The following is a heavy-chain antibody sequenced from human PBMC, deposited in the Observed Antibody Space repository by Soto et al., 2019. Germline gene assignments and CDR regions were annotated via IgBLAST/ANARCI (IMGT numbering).Heavy chain of an antibody. V-gene: IGHV1-69*01. CDR3: AGVFRRKVPAAIQAYSYGMDV. CDR1: GGTFSSYA. CDR2: IIPIFGTA. J-gene: IGHJ6*02. D-gene: IGHD2-2*02. Sequence: QVQLVQSGAEVKKPGSSVKVSCKASGGTFSSYAISWVRQAPGQGLEWMGGIIPIFGTANYAQKFQGRATITADESTSTAYMELSSLRSEDTAVYYCAGVFRRKVPAAIQAYSYGMDVWGQGPTVTVSS.